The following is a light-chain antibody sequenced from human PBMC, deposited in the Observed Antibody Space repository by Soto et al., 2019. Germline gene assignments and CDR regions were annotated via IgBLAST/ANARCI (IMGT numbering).Light chain of an antibody. Sequence: EIVLTQSPGTLSLSPGERATLSCRASQSVSSNYLAWYQQKPGQAPRLPIYGASSRATGIPDRFSGSGSGTDFTLTISRLEPEDFALFYCQYHGSSPITFGQGTRLEIK. V-gene: IGKV3-20*01. CDR1: QSVSSNY. J-gene: IGKJ5*01. CDR3: QYHGSSPIT. CDR2: GAS.